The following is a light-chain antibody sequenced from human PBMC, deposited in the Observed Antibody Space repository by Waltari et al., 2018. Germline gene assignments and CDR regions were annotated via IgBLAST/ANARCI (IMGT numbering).Light chain of an antibody. J-gene: IGKJ4*01. CDR2: DAS. CDR3: QQFNSFPLT. CDR1: QDISSA. V-gene: IGKV1-13*02. Sequence: AIQLTQSPSSLSASVGDKVTITCRACQDISSALAWYQLRPVRGPKFLIYDASILESGVPSRFRGSGSGTDFTLTISSLQPDDFGTYFCQQFNSFPLTFGGGTKVEMK.